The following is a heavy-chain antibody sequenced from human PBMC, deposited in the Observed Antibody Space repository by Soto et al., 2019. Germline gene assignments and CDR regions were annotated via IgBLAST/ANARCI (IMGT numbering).Heavy chain of an antibody. D-gene: IGHD1-20*01. CDR3: AILNARNKGHIKGTDY. Sequence: ASVKVSCKASGYTFTSYGISWVRQAPGQGLEWMGWISAYNGNTNYAQKLQGRVTMTTDTSTSTAYMELRSLRSDDTAVYYCAILNARNKGHIKGTDYWGQGTLVTVSS. J-gene: IGHJ4*02. V-gene: IGHV1-18*01. CDR1: GYTFTSYG. CDR2: ISAYNGNT.